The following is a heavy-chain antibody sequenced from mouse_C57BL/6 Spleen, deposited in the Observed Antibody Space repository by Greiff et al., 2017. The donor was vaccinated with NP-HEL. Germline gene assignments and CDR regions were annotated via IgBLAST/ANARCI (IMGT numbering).Heavy chain of an antibody. CDR1: GYAFSSYW. CDR3: ARKGGSSYAMDY. CDR2: IYPGDGDT. D-gene: IGHD1-1*01. J-gene: IGHJ4*01. Sequence: QVQLQQSGAELVKPGASVKISCKASGYAFSSYWMNWVKQRPGKGLEWIGQIYPGDGDTNYNGKFKGKATLTADKSSSTAYMQLSSLTSEDSAVYFCARKGGSSYAMDYWGQGTSVTVSS. V-gene: IGHV1-80*01.